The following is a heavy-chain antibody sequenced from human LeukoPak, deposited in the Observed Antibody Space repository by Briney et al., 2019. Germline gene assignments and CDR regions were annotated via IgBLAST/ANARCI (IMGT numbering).Heavy chain of an antibody. J-gene: IGHJ4*02. D-gene: IGHD6-19*01. V-gene: IGHV3-23*01. CDR3: AKGRDRIAVAGVFDS. CDR2: ISGGGSST. Sequence: GGSLRLSCAASGLTFSTFGMSWVRQAPGKGLEWVSTISGGGSSTRYADSVKGRFTISRDNSKNTLFLQMNSLRAEDTAVYYCAKGRDRIAVAGVFDSWGQGTLVTVSS. CDR1: GLTFSTFG.